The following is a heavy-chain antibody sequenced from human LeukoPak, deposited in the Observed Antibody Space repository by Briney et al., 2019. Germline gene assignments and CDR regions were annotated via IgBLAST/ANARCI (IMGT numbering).Heavy chain of an antibody. CDR1: GSSFTSYW. CDR2: IFPGDSDT. J-gene: IGHJ4*02. CDR3: ARVWGNDFWSDY. V-gene: IGHV5-51*01. D-gene: IGHD3-3*01. Sequence: GESLQISCKGSGSSFTSYWIGWVRQMPGKGLEWMGIIFPGDSDTRYSPSFQGQVTISADKSTSTASLQWSSLKASDTAMYYCARVWGNDFWSDYWGQGTLVTVSS.